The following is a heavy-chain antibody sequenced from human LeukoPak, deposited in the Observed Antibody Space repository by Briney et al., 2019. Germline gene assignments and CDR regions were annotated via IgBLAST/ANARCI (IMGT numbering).Heavy chain of an antibody. CDR1: GLTFSGYS. CDR3: ARDRLYGDYDSNFDS. CDR2: ISGNSNNI. Sequence: PGGSLRLSCAASGLTFSGYSMNWVRQAPGKGLEWVSSISGNSNNIFYADSVRGRFTISRDNTKNSLYLQMNRLSADDTALYYCARDRLYGDYDSNFDSWGQGTLVTVSS. J-gene: IGHJ4*02. V-gene: IGHV3-21*01. D-gene: IGHD4-17*01.